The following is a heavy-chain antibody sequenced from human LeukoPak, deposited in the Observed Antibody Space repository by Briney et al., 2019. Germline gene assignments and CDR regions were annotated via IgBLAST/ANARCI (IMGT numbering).Heavy chain of an antibody. D-gene: IGHD2-2*01. V-gene: IGHV3-23*01. Sequence: GGSLRLSCAASGFTFSSYAMSWVRQAPGKGLEWVSAISGSGGSTYYADSVKGRFTISRDNSKNTLYLQMNSLRAEDTAAYFCENTGDDIVVVPALSVGFDYWGQGTLVTVSS. J-gene: IGHJ4*02. CDR2: ISGSGGST. CDR3: ENTGDDIVVVPALSVGFDY. CDR1: GFTFSSYA.